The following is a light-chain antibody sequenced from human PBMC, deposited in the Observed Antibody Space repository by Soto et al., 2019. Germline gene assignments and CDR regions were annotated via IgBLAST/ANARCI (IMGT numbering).Light chain of an antibody. CDR2: EVS. Sequence: QSALTQPASVSGSPGQSITISCTGTSGDVGGYDYVSWYQQHPGKAPKLMIYEVSYRPAGVSDRFSGSKSGYTASLTISGLQAEDEADYYCSSYTSSSSLVFGGGTKLTVL. CDR3: SSYTSSSSLV. V-gene: IGLV2-14*01. J-gene: IGLJ2*01. CDR1: SGDVGGYDY.